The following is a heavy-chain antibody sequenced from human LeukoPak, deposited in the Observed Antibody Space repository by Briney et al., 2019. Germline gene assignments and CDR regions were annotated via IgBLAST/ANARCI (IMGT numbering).Heavy chain of an antibody. CDR2: INHSGST. J-gene: IGHJ6*03. CDR1: GGSFSGYY. V-gene: IGHV4-34*01. CDR3: ARSKGTYYYYMDV. Sequence: SETLSLTCAVYGGSFSGYYWSWIRQPPGKRLEWIGEINHSGSTNYNPSLKSRVTISVDTSKNQFSLKLSSVTAADTAVYYCARSKGTYYYYMDVWGKGTTVTISS. D-gene: IGHD1-1*01.